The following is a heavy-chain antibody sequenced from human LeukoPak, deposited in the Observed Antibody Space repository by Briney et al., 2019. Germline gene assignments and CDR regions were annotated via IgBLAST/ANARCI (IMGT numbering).Heavy chain of an antibody. D-gene: IGHD4-11*01. V-gene: IGHV3-23*01. Sequence: GGSLRLSCAASGFTFSGYAMSWVRQAPGKGLEWVSAISGSGGSTYYTDSVKGRFTISRDNSKNTLYLQMNSLRAEDTAVYYCAKDRYSGYFDYWGQGTLVTVSS. CDR3: AKDRYSGYFDY. J-gene: IGHJ4*02. CDR2: ISGSGGST. CDR1: GFTFSGYA.